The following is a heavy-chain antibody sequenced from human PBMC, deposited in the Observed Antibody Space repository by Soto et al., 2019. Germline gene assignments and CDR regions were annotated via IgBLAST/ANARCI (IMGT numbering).Heavy chain of an antibody. Sequence: EVQLLESGGGLVQPGGSLRLSCAASGFTFSSYAMSWVRQAPGKGLEWVSAISGSGGSTYYADSVKGRFTISRDNSKNTLYLKMNSLRAEDTAVYYWAKGSSGSYYYYYYIDVWGKGTTVTVSS. CDR2: ISGSGGST. J-gene: IGHJ6*03. V-gene: IGHV3-23*01. CDR3: AKGSSGSYYYYYYIDV. CDR1: GFTFSSYA. D-gene: IGHD3-10*01.